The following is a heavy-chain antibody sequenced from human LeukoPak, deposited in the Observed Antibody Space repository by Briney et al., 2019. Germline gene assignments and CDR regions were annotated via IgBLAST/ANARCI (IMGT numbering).Heavy chain of an antibody. Sequence: SETLSLTCAVYGGSFSGYYWSWIRQPPGKGLEWIGEINHSGSTNYNPSLKSRVTISVDTSKNQFSLKLSSVTAADTAVYYCAGAGVWGSYRPFDYWGQGTLVTVSS. CDR2: INHSGST. CDR1: GGSFSGYY. J-gene: IGHJ4*02. CDR3: AGAGVWGSYRPFDY. V-gene: IGHV4-34*01. D-gene: IGHD3-16*02.